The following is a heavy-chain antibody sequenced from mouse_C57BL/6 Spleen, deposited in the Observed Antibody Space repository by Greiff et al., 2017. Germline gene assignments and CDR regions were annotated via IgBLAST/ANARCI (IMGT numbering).Heavy chain of an antibody. CDR1: GYAFSSSW. CDR3: ARKVSAMDY. J-gene: IGHJ4*01. CDR2: IFPGDGDT. Sequence: QVQLQQSGPELVKPGASVKISCKASGYAFSSSWMNWVKQRPGKGLEWIGRIFPGDGDTNYNGKFKGKATLTADKSSSTAYMQLSSLTSEDSAVYFCARKVSAMDYGGQGTSVTVSS. V-gene: IGHV1-82*01.